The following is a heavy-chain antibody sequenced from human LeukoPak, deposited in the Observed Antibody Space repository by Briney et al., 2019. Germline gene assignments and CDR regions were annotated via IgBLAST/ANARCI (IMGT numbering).Heavy chain of an antibody. CDR1: GFSFDEHA. Sequence: PGGSLRLSCAASGFSFDEHAMHWVRQAPGKGLEWVSGISYSSETIGYVDSVEGRFTVSRDNRKSSLYLQMNSLRPEDTALYYCAKDRGGGSQLGDAYDVWGQGTMVTVSS. V-gene: IGHV3-9*01. CDR2: ISYSSETI. D-gene: IGHD4-23*01. J-gene: IGHJ3*01. CDR3: AKDRGGGSQLGDAYDV.